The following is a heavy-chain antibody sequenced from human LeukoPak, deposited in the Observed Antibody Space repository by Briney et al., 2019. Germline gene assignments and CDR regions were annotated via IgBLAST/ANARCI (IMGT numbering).Heavy chain of an antibody. D-gene: IGHD1-26*01. V-gene: IGHV1-2*02. CDR1: GYTFTGYY. J-gene: IGHJ4*02. CDR2: INPNSGGT. Sequence: ASVKVSCKASGYTFTGYYMHWVRQAPGQGLAWMGWINPNSGGTTYAQNFQGRVTMTRDTSISTSYMELSRLTSDDTAVYYCARDDYSGTYRPFDYWGQGTLVTVSS. CDR3: ARDDYSGTYRPFDY.